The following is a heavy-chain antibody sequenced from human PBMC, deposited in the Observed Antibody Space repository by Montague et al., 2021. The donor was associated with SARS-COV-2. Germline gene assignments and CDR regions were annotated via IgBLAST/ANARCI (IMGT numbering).Heavy chain of an antibody. CDR3: ARLGDGVVPSPILGVGPYYSYSYMDV. J-gene: IGHJ6*03. V-gene: IGHV4-34*01. CDR2: ISQSGNT. D-gene: IGHD3-10*01. CDR1: GGSFSRYY. Sequence: SETLSLTCAVSGGSFSRYYWSWIRQPPGKGLEWIGEISQSGNTKYNPSLQSRVSISLDTSRNQFSLKVSSVTAADTAIYYCARLGDGVVPSPILGVGPYYSYSYMDVWGKGTTGTVSS.